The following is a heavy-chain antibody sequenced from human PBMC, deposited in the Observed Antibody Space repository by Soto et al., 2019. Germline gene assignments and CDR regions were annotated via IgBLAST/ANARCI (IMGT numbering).Heavy chain of an antibody. CDR2: LDYSGST. Sequence: SETLSLTCTVSGGSVSSGSYYWSWIRQPPGQGLEWIGYLDYSGSTNYNPSLKSRGTISVDTSKNQFPLKLSSVTAADTAVYYCARGGVIPPYYYYYGMDVWGQGTTVTVSS. CDR3: ARGGVIPPYYYYYGMDV. CDR1: GGSVSSGSYY. D-gene: IGHD3-16*02. V-gene: IGHV4-61*01. J-gene: IGHJ6*02.